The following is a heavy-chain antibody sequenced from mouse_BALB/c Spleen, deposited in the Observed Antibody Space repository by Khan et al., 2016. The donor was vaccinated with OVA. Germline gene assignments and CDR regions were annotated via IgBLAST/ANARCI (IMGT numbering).Heavy chain of an antibody. Sequence: VKLQESGAELAKPGASVKMSCKASGYTFTNYWMHWVKQRPGQGLEWIGYINPSTDYAEYNQKFKDKATLTVDKSSSTAYMQLTSLTSEDSAIYYCVNHGSSSAWFTYWGQGTLVTVSA. J-gene: IGHJ3*01. V-gene: IGHV1-7*01. CDR2: INPSTDYA. CDR3: VNHGSSSAWFTY. D-gene: IGHD1-1*01. CDR1: GYTFTNYW.